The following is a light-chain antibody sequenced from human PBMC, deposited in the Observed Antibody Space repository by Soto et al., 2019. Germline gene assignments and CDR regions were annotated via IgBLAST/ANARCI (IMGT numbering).Light chain of an antibody. CDR3: QSYASSLSANFV. CDR2: EVS. J-gene: IGLJ1*01. V-gene: IGLV2-14*01. Sequence: QSALTQPASVSGSPGQSITISCTGTSSDVGGYNYVSWYQQHPGKAPKLMIYEVSNRPSGFSNRFSGSKSGNTASLTISGLQAEDEADYYCQSYASSLSANFVFGTGTKVTAL. CDR1: SSDVGGYNY.